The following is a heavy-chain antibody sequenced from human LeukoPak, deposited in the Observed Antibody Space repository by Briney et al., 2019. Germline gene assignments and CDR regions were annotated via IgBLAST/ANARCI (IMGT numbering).Heavy chain of an antibody. D-gene: IGHD5-12*01. CDR3: ASQSGYDPRYYYYYMDV. CDR2: INPSGGST. CDR1: GYTFTSYY. Sequence: ASVKVSCKASGYTFTSYYMHWVRQAPGQGLEWMGIINPSGGSTSYAQKFQGRGTMTRDRSTSTVYMELSSLRSEDTAVYYCASQSGYDPRYYYYYMDVWGKGTTVTVSS. J-gene: IGHJ6*03. V-gene: IGHV1-46*01.